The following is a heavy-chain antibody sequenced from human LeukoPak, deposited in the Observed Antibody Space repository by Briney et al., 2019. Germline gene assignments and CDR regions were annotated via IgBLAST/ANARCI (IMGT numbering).Heavy chain of an antibody. D-gene: IGHD6-19*01. CDR1: EFTLSDYV. V-gene: IGHV3-30*04. CDR3: AREWTYSSGWSAPGY. Sequence: AGSLRLSCAASEFTLSDYVMHWVRQPPGKGLEWVALMLYDGNKSYADSLKGRFTISRDSSKNTLYLQLNSLRAEDTALYYCAREWTYSSGWSAPGYWGQGTLVTVSS. J-gene: IGHJ4*02. CDR2: MLYDGNK.